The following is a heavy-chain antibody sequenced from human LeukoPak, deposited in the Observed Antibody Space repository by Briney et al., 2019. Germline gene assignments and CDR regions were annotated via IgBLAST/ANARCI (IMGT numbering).Heavy chain of an antibody. J-gene: IGHJ3*02. D-gene: IGHD3-10*01. CDR2: INPNGGAT. CDR3: SRQGVWGAFDI. V-gene: IGHV1-2*06. CDR1: GYTFTGYY. Sequence: ASVKVSCKASGYTFTGYYMHWVRQAPGQGLEWMGRINPNGGATNYAQRFQGRVTMTRDTSISTAYMELSRLRSDDTAVYYCSRQGVWGAFDIWGQGTMVTVSS.